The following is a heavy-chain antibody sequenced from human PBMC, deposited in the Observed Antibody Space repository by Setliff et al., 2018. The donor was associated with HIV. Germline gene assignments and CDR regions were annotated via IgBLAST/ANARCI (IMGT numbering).Heavy chain of an antibody. CDR1: GGSISSSSYY. CDR3: ARGGNGDYISVGYYYFMDV. D-gene: IGHD4-17*01. Sequence: PSETLSLTCTVSGGSISSSSYYWGWIRQPPGRGLEWIGSIHHSGSTWYNPSLKSRVTISADMSKNQFSLKLFSVTAADTAVYSCARGGNGDYISVGYYYFMDVRGKGTTVTVSS. CDR2: IHHSGST. V-gene: IGHV4-39*02. J-gene: IGHJ6*03.